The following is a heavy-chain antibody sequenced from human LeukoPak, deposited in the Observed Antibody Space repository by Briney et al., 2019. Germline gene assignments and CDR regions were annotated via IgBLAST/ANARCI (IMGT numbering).Heavy chain of an antibody. D-gene: IGHD1-26*01. V-gene: IGHV4-30-2*01. CDR1: GGSISSGGYS. J-gene: IGHJ6*02. CDR3: ARLIRATNGMDV. CDR2: IYHSGSP. Sequence: SETLSLTCAVSGGSISSGGYSWSWIRQPPGKGLEWIGYIYHSGSPYYNPSLKNRVTVSVDRSKNQFSLKLSSVTAADTAVYYCARLIRATNGMDVWGQGTTVTVSS.